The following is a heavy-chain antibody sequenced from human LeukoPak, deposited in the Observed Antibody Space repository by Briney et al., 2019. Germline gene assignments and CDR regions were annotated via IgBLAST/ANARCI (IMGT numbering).Heavy chain of an antibody. CDR3: ARLWFGVRENYYYYYMDV. Sequence: ASVKVSCKASGYTFTSYDINWVRQATGQGLEWMGWMNPNSGNTGYARKFQGRVTMTRNTSISTAYMELSNLRSEDTAVYYCARLWFGVRENYYYYYMDVWGKGTTVTVSS. V-gene: IGHV1-8*01. CDR2: MNPNSGNT. CDR1: GYTFTSYD. J-gene: IGHJ6*03. D-gene: IGHD3-10*01.